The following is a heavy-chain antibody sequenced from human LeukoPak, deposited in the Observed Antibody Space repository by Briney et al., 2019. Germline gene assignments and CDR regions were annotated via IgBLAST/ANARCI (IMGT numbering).Heavy chain of an antibody. V-gene: IGHV3-21*01. CDR1: GFTFSSYS. Sequence: GGSLGLSCAASGFTFSSYSMNWVRQAPGKGLEWVSSISSSSSYIYYVDSVKGRFTISRDDAKNSLYLQMNSLRAEDTAVYYCARDLYVSAAAGNNWFDPWSQGTLVTVSS. CDR2: ISSSSSYI. D-gene: IGHD6-13*01. J-gene: IGHJ5*02. CDR3: ARDLYVSAAAGNNWFDP.